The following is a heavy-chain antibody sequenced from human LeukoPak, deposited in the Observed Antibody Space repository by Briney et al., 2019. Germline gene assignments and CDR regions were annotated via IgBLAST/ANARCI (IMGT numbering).Heavy chain of an antibody. CDR2: ISSSDSYI. CDR1: GFTFSSYS. D-gene: IGHD4-23*01. J-gene: IGHJ6*02. Sequence: GGSLRLSCAASGFTFSSYSMNWVRQAPGKGLEWVSSISSSDSYIYYADSVKGRFTISRDNAKNSLYLQMNSLRAEDTAVYYCATDRRVVSPSYYYGMDVWGQGTTVTVSS. CDR3: ATDRRVVSPSYYYGMDV. V-gene: IGHV3-21*01.